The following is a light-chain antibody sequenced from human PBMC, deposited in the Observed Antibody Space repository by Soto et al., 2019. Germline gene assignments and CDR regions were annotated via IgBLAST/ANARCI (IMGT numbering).Light chain of an antibody. Sequence: EIVLTQSPGTLSLFPGERATLSCRASQSIDSISLAWYQHKPGQAPRLLIYGASSRSTGIPARFSGSGSATEFTLTISSLQSEDFALYYCQHTLKWPPTFGQGTKVDIK. J-gene: IGKJ1*01. CDR2: GAS. CDR3: QHTLKWPPT. V-gene: IGKV3-15*01. CDR1: QSIDSI.